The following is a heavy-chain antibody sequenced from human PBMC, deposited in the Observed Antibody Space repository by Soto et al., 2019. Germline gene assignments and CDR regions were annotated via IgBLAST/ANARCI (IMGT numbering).Heavy chain of an antibody. CDR2: INTYNGDT. V-gene: IGHV1-18*01. Sequence: ASVKVSCKASGYTFSRCGISWVRQDPGQGLEWMGWINTYNGDTNFAQNLQGRVTLTTDTSTSTAYMELRSLRSDDTAVYYCVRDEYGGDSGDYTMDVWGQGTTVTVSS. CDR3: VRDEYGGDSGDYTMDV. CDR1: GYTFSRCG. J-gene: IGHJ6*02. D-gene: IGHD2-21*02.